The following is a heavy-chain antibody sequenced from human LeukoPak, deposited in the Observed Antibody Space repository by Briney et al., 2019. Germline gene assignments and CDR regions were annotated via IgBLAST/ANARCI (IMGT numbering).Heavy chain of an antibody. D-gene: IGHD1-1*01. CDR3: ARSKYNWNEHNWFDP. Sequence: GESLRISCKGSGYSFTSYWISWVRQMPGKGLEWMGRIDPSDSYTNYSPSLQGHVTISADKSISTAYLQWSSLKASDTAMYYCARSKYNWNEHNWFDPWGQGTLVTVSS. CDR2: IDPSDSYT. CDR1: GYSFTSYW. V-gene: IGHV5-10-1*01. J-gene: IGHJ5*02.